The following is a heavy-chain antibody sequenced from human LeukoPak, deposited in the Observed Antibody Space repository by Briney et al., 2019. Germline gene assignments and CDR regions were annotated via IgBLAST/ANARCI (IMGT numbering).Heavy chain of an antibody. CDR1: GFSFSTYG. J-gene: IGHJ4*02. CDR2: IWYDGSNK. D-gene: IGHD3-22*01. V-gene: IGHV3-33*01. Sequence: PGGSLRLSCAASGFSFSTYGMHWVRQAPDKGLEWVAVIWYDGSNKYYADSVKGRFTISRDNPKNTLYLQMNSLRAEDTAVYYCVRGNYDTDYWGQGTLVTVSS. CDR3: VRGNYDTDY.